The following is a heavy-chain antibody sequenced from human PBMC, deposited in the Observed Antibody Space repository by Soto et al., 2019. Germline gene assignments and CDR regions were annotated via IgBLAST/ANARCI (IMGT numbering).Heavy chain of an antibody. J-gene: IGHJ4*02. D-gene: IGHD3-22*01. CDR1: GGSTNRGGFY. V-gene: IGHV4-31*02. CDR2: VYYSGSI. CDR3: AGAAYYYDDSDYYVDS. Sequence: QVQLQESGPRLVKPSQTLSLTCSVSGGSTNRGGFYWRWIRQVPGKGLEWIGDVYYSGSIYYSPSLKRRLTISADTPRNQLSLNLTSVTAADTAVYYCAGAAYYYDDSDYYVDSWGQGILVTVSS.